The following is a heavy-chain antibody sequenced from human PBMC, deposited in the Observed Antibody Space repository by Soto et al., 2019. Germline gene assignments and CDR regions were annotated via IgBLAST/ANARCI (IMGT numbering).Heavy chain of an antibody. CDR2: TYWDDDK. Sequence: QITLKESGPTLVKPTQTLTLTCTFSGFSLSTSGVGVGWIRQPPGKALEWLALTYWDDDKRYSLSLKSRLTITKDTSKNQVVLTMTNMDPVDTATYYCAHRQRAVYFDYWGQGTLVTVSS. V-gene: IGHV2-5*02. CDR3: AHRQRAVYFDY. J-gene: IGHJ4*02. CDR1: GFSLSTSGVG.